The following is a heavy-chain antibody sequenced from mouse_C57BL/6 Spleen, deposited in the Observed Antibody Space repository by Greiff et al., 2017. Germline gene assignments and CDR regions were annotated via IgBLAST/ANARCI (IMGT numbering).Heavy chain of an antibody. CDR2: IDPETCGT. D-gene: IGHD1-1*01. J-gene: IGHJ4*01. V-gene: IGHV1-23*01. CDR3: TRRSITTVVLPHAMDY. Sequence: QVQLQQSGAELVRPGASVKLSCTASGYTFTDYEMHCVKQTPVHGLEWIGAIDPETCGTAYNQKFKGKATLTADKSSSTAYMELRSLTSEDSAVXYCTRRSITTVVLPHAMDYWGQGTSVTVSS. CDR1: GYTFTDYE.